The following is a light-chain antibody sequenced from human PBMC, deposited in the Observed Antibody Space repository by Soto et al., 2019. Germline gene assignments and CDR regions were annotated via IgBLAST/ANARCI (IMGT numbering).Light chain of an antibody. V-gene: IGKV3-20*01. CDR1: QSVTSVY. J-gene: IGKJ1*01. Sequence: PGERATLSCRASQSVTSVYLAWYQQQPGQAPRVLIHRASIRATGIPDRFSGSGSGTDFNLTISRLEPEDFAVYYCHQYSTSPQTFGQGTKVEIK. CDR3: HQYSTSPQT. CDR2: RAS.